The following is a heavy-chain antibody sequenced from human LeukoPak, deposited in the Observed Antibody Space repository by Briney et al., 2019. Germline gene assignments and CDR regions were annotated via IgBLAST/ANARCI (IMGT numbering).Heavy chain of an antibody. D-gene: IGHD3-10*01. CDR2: ISYDGSNK. Sequence: PGGSLRLSCAASGFTFSSCGMHWVRQAPGKGLEWVAVISYDGSNKYYADSVKGRFTISRDNSKNTLYLQMNSLRAEDTAVYYCAKGSVSLRALDYWGQGTLVTVSS. CDR3: AKGSVSLRALDY. V-gene: IGHV3-30*18. J-gene: IGHJ4*02. CDR1: GFTFSSCG.